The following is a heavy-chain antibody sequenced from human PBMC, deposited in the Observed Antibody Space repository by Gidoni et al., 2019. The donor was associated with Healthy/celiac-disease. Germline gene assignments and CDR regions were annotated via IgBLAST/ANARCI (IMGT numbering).Heavy chain of an antibody. D-gene: IGHD1-26*01. J-gene: IGHJ4*02. Sequence: QVQLVQSGAEVKTPGSSVKVSCKASGGPFSSYAISWVRQDPGQGLEWMGRIIPILGIANYAQKFQGRVTITADKSTSTAYMELSSLRSEDTAVYYCARDPSTPTEERVYFDYWGQGTLVTVSS. V-gene: IGHV1-69*04. CDR2: IIPILGIA. CDR3: ARDPSTPTEERVYFDY. CDR1: GGPFSSYA.